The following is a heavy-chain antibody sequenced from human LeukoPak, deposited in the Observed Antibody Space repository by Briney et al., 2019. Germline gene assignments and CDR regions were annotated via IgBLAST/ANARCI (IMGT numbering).Heavy chain of an antibody. J-gene: IGHJ4*02. V-gene: IGHV3-23*01. Sequence: GGSLRLSCAASGFTFSNYAMSWVRQAPGKGLEWVSAITGSGGGTYYADSVKGRFTISRDNSKDTLYLQMNSLRAEDTAVYYCAKWGDYDVLTGYYDPDYWGQGTLVTVSS. CDR2: ITGSGGGT. D-gene: IGHD3-9*01. CDR1: GFTFSNYA. CDR3: AKWGDYDVLTGYYDPDY.